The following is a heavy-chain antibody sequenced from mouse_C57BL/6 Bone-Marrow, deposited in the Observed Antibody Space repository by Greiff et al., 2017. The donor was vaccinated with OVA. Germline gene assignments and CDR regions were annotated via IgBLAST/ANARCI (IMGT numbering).Heavy chain of an antibody. V-gene: IGHV14-4*01. J-gene: IGHJ2*01. CDR1: GFNIKDDY. Sequence: VQLQQSGAELVRPGASLKLSCTASGFNIKDDYMHWVQQRPEQGLEWIGWIGPVKGATEYASKLQGQATITADTSTNTAYLQLSRLTCEDTAVYYCTSDGNFDYWGQGTTLTVSS. CDR3: TSDGNFDY. CDR2: IGPVKGAT. D-gene: IGHD2-1*01.